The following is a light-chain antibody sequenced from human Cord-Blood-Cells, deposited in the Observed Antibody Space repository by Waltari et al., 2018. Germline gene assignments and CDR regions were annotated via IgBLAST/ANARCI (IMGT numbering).Light chain of an antibody. CDR2: EVS. CDR1: SSDVGGYNS. Sequence: SALTQPAPVSGSPGQSFTISCPGTSSDVGGYNSVPWYQQHPGKAPQLMLYEVSNRPSGVSNRFSGSKSGNTASLTISGLQAEDEADYYCSSYTSSSTYVFGTGTKVTVL. J-gene: IGLJ1*01. CDR3: SSYTSSSTYV. V-gene: IGLV2-14*01.